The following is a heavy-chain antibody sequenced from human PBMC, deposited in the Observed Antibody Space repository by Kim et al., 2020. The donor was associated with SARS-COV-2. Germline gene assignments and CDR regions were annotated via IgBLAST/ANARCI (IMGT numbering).Heavy chain of an antibody. V-gene: IGHV4-39*01. Sequence: SETLSLTCTVSGGSISSSSYYWGWIRQPPGKGLEWIGSIYYSGSTYYNPSLKSRVTISVDTSKNQFSLKLSSVTAADTAVYYCASPIQEQLAPPLYWGQGTLVTVSS. CDR1: GGSISSSSYY. CDR3: ASPIQEQLAPPLY. CDR2: IYYSGST. D-gene: IGHD6-6*01. J-gene: IGHJ4*02.